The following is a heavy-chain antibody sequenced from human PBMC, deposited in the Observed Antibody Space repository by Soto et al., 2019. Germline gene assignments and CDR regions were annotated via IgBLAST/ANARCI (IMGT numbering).Heavy chain of an antibody. Sequence: QVQLVQSGAEEKKPGASVKVSCKASGYTFTSYAMHWVRQAPGQRLEWMGWINAGNGNTKYSQKCQGRVTITRDTTASTAYMELSSLRSEDTAVYYCAILALTGDLGWGRGWFDRWGQGTLVTVSS. CDR1: GYTFTSYA. CDR3: AILALTGDLGWGRGWFDR. J-gene: IGHJ5*02. D-gene: IGHD3-16*01. CDR2: INAGNGNT. V-gene: IGHV1-3*05.